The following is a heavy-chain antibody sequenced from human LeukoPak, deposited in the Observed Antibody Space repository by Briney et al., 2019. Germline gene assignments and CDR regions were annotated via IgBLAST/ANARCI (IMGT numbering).Heavy chain of an antibody. V-gene: IGHV5-51*01. CDR3: ARAVTMMGRSAGWFDP. CDR1: GYSFTSYW. CDR2: IYPGDSDT. J-gene: IGHJ5*02. Sequence: GESLKISCKGSGYSFTSYWIGWVRQMPGKGLEWMGIIYPGDSDTRYSPSFQGQVTISADKSISTAYLQWSSLKASDTAMYYCARAVTMMGRSAGWFDPWGQGTLVTVSS. D-gene: IGHD4-23*01.